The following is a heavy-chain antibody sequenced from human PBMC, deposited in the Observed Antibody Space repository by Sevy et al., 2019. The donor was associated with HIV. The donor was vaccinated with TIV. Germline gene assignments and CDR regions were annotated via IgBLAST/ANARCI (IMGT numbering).Heavy chain of an antibody. D-gene: IGHD1-1*01. CDR1: GFTFDYYW. V-gene: IGHV3-7*03. CDR3: IRPYHSTRYNNFRDGNFDI. J-gene: IGHJ3*02. Sequence: GGSLRLSCAASGFTFDYYWMNWVRQAPGKGLEWVANIKDDGSEKYYVYSVKGRFTISRDNAKNHLYVQMSSLRMEDTADYYCIRPYHSTRYNNFRDGNFDIWGQGTMVTVSS. CDR2: IKDDGSEK.